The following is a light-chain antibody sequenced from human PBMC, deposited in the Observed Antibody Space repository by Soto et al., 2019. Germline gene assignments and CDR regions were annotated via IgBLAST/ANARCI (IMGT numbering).Light chain of an antibody. CDR1: SSDVAYYNY. CDR3: CSYTSSSTWV. Sequence: QSVLTQPRSVSGSPGQSVTISCTGTSSDVAYYNYVSWYQHHPGKAPKLMIYDVTKRPSGVPDRFSGSKSGNTASLTISGLQAEDEADYYCCSYTSSSTWVFGGGTKLTVL. V-gene: IGLV2-11*01. CDR2: DVT. J-gene: IGLJ3*02.